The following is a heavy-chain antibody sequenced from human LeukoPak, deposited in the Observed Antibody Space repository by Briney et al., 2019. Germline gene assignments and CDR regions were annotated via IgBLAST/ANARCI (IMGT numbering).Heavy chain of an antibody. D-gene: IGHD3-22*01. V-gene: IGHV4-59*11. J-gene: IGHJ4*02. CDR1: GGSIISHY. CDR3: ARDSYDSSGYTFDY. Sequence: SETLSLTCTVSGGSIISHYWSWIRQPPGKGLEWIGYIFDNESIDYNPSLKSRVTISVDTSKNQFSLKLSSVIAADTAVYYCARDSYDSSGYTFDYWGQGTLVTVSS. CDR2: IFDNESI.